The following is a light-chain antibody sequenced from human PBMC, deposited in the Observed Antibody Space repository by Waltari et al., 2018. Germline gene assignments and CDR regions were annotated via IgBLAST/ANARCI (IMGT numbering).Light chain of an antibody. CDR3: CSYGGASLRV. CDR2: EVN. Sequence: QSALTQPASVSGSPGQSSTISCTGTTSDIGSYNLVSWYQQHPGEVPKLISYEVNKRPSGDSNRFSGSKSGNTASLTISGLQPEDEADYYCCSYGGASLRVFGGGTKVTVL. CDR1: TSDIGSYNL. V-gene: IGLV2-23*02. J-gene: IGLJ3*02.